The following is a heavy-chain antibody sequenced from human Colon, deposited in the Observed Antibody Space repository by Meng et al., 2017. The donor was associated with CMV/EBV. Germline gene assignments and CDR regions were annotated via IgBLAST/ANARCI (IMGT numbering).Heavy chain of an antibody. J-gene: IGHJ4*02. V-gene: IGHV6-1*01. CDR3: ARLTTGGDGYNHFDY. CDR2: TFYRSKWYN. Sequence: LSCGISGDSVSSNTAAWNWIRQSPSRGLEWLGRTFYRSKWYNDYGPSVKGRVTINPDTSKNQFSLHLNSVTPEDTAVYYCARLTTGGDGYNHFDYWGQGTLVTVSS. D-gene: IGHD5-24*01. CDR1: GDSVSSNTAA.